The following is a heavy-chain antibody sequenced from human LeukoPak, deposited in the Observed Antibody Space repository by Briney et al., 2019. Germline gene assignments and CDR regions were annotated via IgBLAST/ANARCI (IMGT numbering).Heavy chain of an antibody. V-gene: IGHV3-30-3*01. CDR2: ISYDGSNK. D-gene: IGHD3-22*01. CDR1: GFTFSSYA. CDR3: ARDGAPYDSSGYYYLY. Sequence: SGGSLRLSCAASGFTFSSYAMHWVRQALGKGLEWVAVISYDGSNKYYADSVKGRFTISRDNSKNTLYLQMNSLRAEDTAVYYCARDGAPYDSSGYYYLYWGQGTLVTVSS. J-gene: IGHJ4*02.